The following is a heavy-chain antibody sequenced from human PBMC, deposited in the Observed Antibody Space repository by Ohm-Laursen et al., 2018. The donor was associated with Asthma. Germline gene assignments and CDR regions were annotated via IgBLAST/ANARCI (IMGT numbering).Heavy chain of an antibody. J-gene: IGHJ4*02. V-gene: IGHV4-31*03. CDR1: GGSISSGSYY. Sequence: SQTLSLTCPVSGGSISSGSYYWSWIRQHPGKGLEWIGYIYYSGSTYYNPSLKSRVTISIDMSKNQFSLKLSSVTAADTAVYYCVREDFDWPPGYCDYWGQGTLVTVSS. CDR3: VREDFDWPPGYCDY. D-gene: IGHD3-9*01. CDR2: IYYSGST.